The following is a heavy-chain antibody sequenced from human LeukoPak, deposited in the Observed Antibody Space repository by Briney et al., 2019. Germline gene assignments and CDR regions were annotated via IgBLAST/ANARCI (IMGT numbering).Heavy chain of an antibody. Sequence: SETLSLTCAVYGGSFSGYYWSWIRQPPGKGLEWIGEINHSGSTNYNPSLKSRVTISVNTSKNQFSLKLSSVTAADTAVYYCARGPADMIVVVKGFDYWGQGTLVTVSS. D-gene: IGHD3-22*01. CDR2: INHSGST. J-gene: IGHJ4*02. CDR3: ARGPADMIVVVKGFDY. CDR1: GGSFSGYY. V-gene: IGHV4-34*01.